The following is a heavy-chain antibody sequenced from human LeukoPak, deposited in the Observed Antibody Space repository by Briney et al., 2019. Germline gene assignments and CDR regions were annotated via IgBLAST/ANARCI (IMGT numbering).Heavy chain of an antibody. Sequence: GGSLRLSCAASGFTFSSYWMHWVRQAPGRRLVWVSRINSDGSTTTYADSVKGRFTISRDNAKNTLYLQTNSLRAEDTAVYYCARVCIGCYSKDYWGQGTLVSVSS. CDR3: ARVCIGCYSKDY. D-gene: IGHD2-15*01. V-gene: IGHV3-74*03. J-gene: IGHJ4*02. CDR2: INSDGSTT. CDR1: GFTFSSYW.